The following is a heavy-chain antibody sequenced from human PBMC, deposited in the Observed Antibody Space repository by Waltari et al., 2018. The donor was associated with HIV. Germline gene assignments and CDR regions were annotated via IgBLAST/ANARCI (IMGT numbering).Heavy chain of an antibody. J-gene: IGHJ4*02. CDR3: ARDIVSSHAY. D-gene: IGHD3-16*02. Sequence: QVQLVESGGGVVQPGRSLRLYCAASGFTFSRYAMHWARQAPGRGLEWVTVISEYGGSKYYPDLVKGRFTISRDNSKNTLYLQMTSLIAEDTAVYYCARDIVSSHAYWGQGDLVTVSS. CDR2: ISEYGGSK. CDR1: GFTFSRYA. V-gene: IGHV3-30*04.